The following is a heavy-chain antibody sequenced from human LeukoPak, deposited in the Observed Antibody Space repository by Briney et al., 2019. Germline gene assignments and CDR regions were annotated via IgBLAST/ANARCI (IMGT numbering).Heavy chain of an antibody. V-gene: IGHV1-2*02. D-gene: IGHD6-13*01. CDR2: INPNSGGT. CDR1: GYTFTGYY. CDR3: ARDRLAAAGTPNNWFDP. J-gene: IGHJ5*02. Sequence: ASVKVSCKASGYTFTGYYMHWVRQAPGQGLEWMGWINPNSGGTNYAQKFQGRVTMTRDTSISTAYMELSRLRSDDTAVYYCARDRLAAAGTPNNWFDPWGQGTLVTVSS.